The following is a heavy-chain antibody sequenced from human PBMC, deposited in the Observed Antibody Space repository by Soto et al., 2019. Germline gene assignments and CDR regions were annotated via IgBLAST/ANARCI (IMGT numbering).Heavy chain of an antibody. V-gene: IGHV1-69*01. CDR2: IIPIFGTA. CDR3: ARRVGILTGYYTPAWFDP. Sequence: QVQLVQSGAEVKKPGSSVKVSCKASGGTFSSYAISWVRQAPGQGLEWMGGIIPIFGTANYAQKFQGRVTITADESTSTAYMGLSSLRSEDTAVYYCARRVGILTGYYTPAWFDPWGQGTLVTVSS. D-gene: IGHD3-9*01. J-gene: IGHJ5*02. CDR1: GGTFSSYA.